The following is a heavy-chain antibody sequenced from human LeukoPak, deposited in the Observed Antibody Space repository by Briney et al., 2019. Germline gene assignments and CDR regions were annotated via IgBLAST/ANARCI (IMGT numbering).Heavy chain of an antibody. Sequence: GGSLRLSCAASGFTFSSYAMTWVRQAPGKGLEWVAHINQDGSEEHYMDSVRARFTISRDNAKNSLSLQMNSLRAEDTAVYYCVRDGGVSGYDLLDYWGQGTLVTVSS. CDR1: GFTFSSYA. CDR2: INQDGSEE. V-gene: IGHV3-7*01. J-gene: IGHJ4*02. CDR3: VRDGGVSGYDLLDY. D-gene: IGHD5-12*01.